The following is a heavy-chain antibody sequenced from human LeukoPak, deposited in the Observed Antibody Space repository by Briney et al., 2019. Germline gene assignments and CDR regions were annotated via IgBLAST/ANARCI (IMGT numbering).Heavy chain of an antibody. CDR2: IIPILGIA. J-gene: IGHJ3*02. D-gene: IGHD5-18*01. CDR3: ARANVDTYPNDAFDI. CDR1: GYTFTGYY. V-gene: IGHV1-69*04. Sequence: ASVKVSCKASGYTFTGYYMHWVRQAPGQGLEWMGRIIPILGIANYAQKFQGRVTITADKSTSTAYMELSSLRSEDTAVYYCARANVDTYPNDAFDIWGQGTMVTVSS.